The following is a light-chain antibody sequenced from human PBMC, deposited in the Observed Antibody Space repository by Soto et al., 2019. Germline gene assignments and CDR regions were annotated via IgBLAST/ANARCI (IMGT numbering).Light chain of an antibody. CDR1: QTISSW. CDR3: QQSYSTPFS. J-gene: IGKJ3*01. Sequence: DIQMSQSPATLSGSVGDRVTITCRASQTISSWLAWYQQKPGKAPKLLIYKASTLKSGVPSRFSGSGSGTDFTLTISSLQPEDFATYYCQQSYSTPFSFGPGTKAAI. V-gene: IGKV1-5*03. CDR2: KAS.